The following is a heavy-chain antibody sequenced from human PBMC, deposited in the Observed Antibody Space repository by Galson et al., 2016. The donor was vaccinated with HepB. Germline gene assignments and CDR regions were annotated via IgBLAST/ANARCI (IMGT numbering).Heavy chain of an antibody. D-gene: IGHD2-15*01. CDR3: AKDGIMVAANPYHFHY. CDR2: ITSSGGNT. J-gene: IGHJ4*02. CDR1: GFIFNNYA. Sequence: SLRLSCAASGFIFNNYAMHWVRQAPGKGLEWVSSITSSGGNTYYTDSVKGRFTISRDNSQNTLLLQMNSLRAEDTAVYYCAKDGIMVAANPYHFHYWGQGTPVTVSS. V-gene: IGHV3-23*01.